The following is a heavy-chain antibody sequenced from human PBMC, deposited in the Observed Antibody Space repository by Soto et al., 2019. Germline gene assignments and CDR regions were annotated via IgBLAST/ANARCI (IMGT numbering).Heavy chain of an antibody. CDR1: GYTFTSYG. D-gene: IGHD3-9*01. V-gene: IGHV1-18*01. Sequence: EASVKVSCKASGYTFTSYGISWVRQAPGQGLEWMGWISAYNGNTNYAQKLQGRVTMTTDTSTSTVYMELSSLRSEDTAVYYCALVSHFDYWGQGTLVTVSS. CDR3: ALVSHFDY. CDR2: ISAYNGNT. J-gene: IGHJ4*02.